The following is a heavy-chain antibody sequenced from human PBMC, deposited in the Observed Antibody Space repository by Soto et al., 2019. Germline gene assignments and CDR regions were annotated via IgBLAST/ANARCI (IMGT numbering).Heavy chain of an antibody. CDR2: INHSGST. CDR3: ARVQEWSGSGYYRFFDY. CDR1: GGSFSGHY. Sequence: SETLSLTCAVYGGSFSGHYWSWIRQPPGKGLECIGEINHSGSTNHNPSLKSRVTITVDKSKNQFSLKLRPVTAADTAVYFCARVQEWSGSGYYRFFDYWGQGTQVTVSS. V-gene: IGHV4-34*01. J-gene: IGHJ4*02. D-gene: IGHD3-22*01.